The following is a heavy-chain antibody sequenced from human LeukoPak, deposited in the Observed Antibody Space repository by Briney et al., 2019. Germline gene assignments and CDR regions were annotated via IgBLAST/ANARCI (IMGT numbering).Heavy chain of an antibody. CDR1: GFTFSSYA. CDR3: ARDSISAALFDL. CDR2: ITNRGSTI. J-gene: IGHJ5*02. Sequence: PGGSLRLSCAASGFTFSSYAMNWVRQAPGKGAEWVSYITNRGSTIYYADSVKGRFTISRDNAKNSLVLQTNSLRDEDSAVYYCARDSISAALFDLWGQGTLITVSS. D-gene: IGHD2/OR15-2a*01. V-gene: IGHV3-48*02.